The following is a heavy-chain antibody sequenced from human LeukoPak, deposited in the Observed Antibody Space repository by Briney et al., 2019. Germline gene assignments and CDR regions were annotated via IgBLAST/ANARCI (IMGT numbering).Heavy chain of an antibody. J-gene: IGHJ4*02. CDR2: VSYDGSNE. CDR1: GFTFFMYT. V-gene: IGHV3-30*04. D-gene: IGHD3-10*01. Sequence: GGSLRLSCEVSGFTFFMYTMHWVRRAPGKGLEWVSLVSYDGSNEYYVDSVTGRFTISRDSSKNTLYLQINSLRPEDTAVYYCARSYGSASYNIDYWGQGTLVTVSS. CDR3: ARSYGSASYNIDY.